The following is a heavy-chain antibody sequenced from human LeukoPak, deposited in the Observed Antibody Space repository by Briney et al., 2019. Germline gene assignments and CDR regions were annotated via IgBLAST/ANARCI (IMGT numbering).Heavy chain of an antibody. Sequence: SETLSLTCTVSGGSISSSSYYWGWIRQPPGKGLEWIGSIYYSGSTYYNPSLKSRVTISVDTSKSQFSLKLSSVTAADTAVYYCARLPERVTAMDYWGQGTLVTVSS. D-gene: IGHD5-18*01. V-gene: IGHV4-39*01. CDR3: ARLPERVTAMDY. CDR2: IYYSGST. J-gene: IGHJ4*02. CDR1: GGSISSSSYY.